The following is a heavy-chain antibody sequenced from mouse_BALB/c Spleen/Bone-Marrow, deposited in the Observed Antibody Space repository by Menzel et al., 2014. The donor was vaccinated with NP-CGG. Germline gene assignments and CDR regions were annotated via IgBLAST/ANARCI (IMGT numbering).Heavy chain of an antibody. CDR1: GFTFSSYT. V-gene: IGHV5-6-4*01. CDR2: ISSGGSYT. CDR3: TRDLYDGYYYYAMDY. J-gene: IGHJ4*01. Sequence: EVHLVESGGGLVKPGGSLKLSCAASGFTFSSYTMSWVRQTPEKRLEWVATISSGGSYTCYPDSVKGRFTISRDNAKNTLYLQMSSLKSEDTAMYYCTRDLYDGYYYYAMDYWGQGTSVTVSS. D-gene: IGHD2-3*01.